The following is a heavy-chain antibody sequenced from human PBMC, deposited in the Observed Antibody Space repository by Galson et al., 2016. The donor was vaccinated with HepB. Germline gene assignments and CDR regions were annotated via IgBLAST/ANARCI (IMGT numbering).Heavy chain of an antibody. CDR1: GYNLTGLS. Sequence: SVKVSCKVSGYNLTGLSIHWVRQAPGKGLEWMGGFHPEDEGTIYAQEFQGRVTMTEDTSTDTAYMELSNLRSEDTAVLYCAANVNYDILTGYYLTSTWFDPWGQGTLVTVSS. CDR3: AANVNYDILTGYYLTSTWFDP. J-gene: IGHJ5*02. D-gene: IGHD3-9*01. V-gene: IGHV1-24*01. CDR2: FHPEDEGT.